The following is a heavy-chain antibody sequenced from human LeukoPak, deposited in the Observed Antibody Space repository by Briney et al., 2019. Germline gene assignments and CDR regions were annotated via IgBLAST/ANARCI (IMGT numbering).Heavy chain of an antibody. V-gene: IGHV4-34*01. CDR3: AMSDIVVVPAAIFVD. CDR2: INHSGST. CDR1: GGSFSGYY. Sequence: KSSETLSLTCAVYGGSFSGYYWSWIRQPPGKGLEWIGEINHSGSTNYNPSLKSRVTISVDTSKNQFSLKLSSVTAADTAVYYCAMSDIVVVPAAIFVDWGQGTLVTVSS. D-gene: IGHD2-2*01. J-gene: IGHJ4*02.